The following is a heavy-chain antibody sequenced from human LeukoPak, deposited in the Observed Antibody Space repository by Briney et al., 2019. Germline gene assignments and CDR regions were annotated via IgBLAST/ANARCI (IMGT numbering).Heavy chain of an antibody. CDR3: ARDIYYYYYYMDV. J-gene: IGHJ6*03. CDR1: GFTFSSYW. Sequence: GGSLRLSCAASGFTFSSYWMSWVRQAPGKGLEWVANIKQDGSEKYYVDSVKGRFTISRGNAKNSLYLQMNSLRAEDTAVYYCARDIYYYYYYMDVWGKGTTVTVSS. CDR2: IKQDGSEK. V-gene: IGHV3-7*01.